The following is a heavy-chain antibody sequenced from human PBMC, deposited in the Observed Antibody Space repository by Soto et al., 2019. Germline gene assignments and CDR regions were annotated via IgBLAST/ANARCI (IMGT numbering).Heavy chain of an antibody. V-gene: IGHV3-30-3*01. CDR1: AFTFSNYA. CDR2: ISSDGGNK. D-gene: IGHD3-9*01. CDR3: AKASLYFDWFLAAFEI. Sequence: VQLLESGGGLVQPGGSLRLSCEASAFTFSNYAMHWVRQAPGKGLEWVSLISSDGGNKYYADSVKGRFTISRDNSKNTLYLQMNSLRAEETAVYYCAKASLYFDWFLAAFEIWGQGTMVTVSP. J-gene: IGHJ3*02.